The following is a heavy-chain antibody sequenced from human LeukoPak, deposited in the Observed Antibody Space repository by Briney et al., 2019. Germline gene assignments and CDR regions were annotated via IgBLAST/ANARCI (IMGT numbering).Heavy chain of an antibody. CDR1: YESLSDYH. V-gene: IGHV4-34*01. J-gene: IGHJ4*02. D-gene: IGHD1-7*01. Sequence: KPSETLSLTCDFYYESLSDYHFSWIRQPPGKGLGWTGEINHSGSTNYNPSLKSRVSISLDTSKSQFSLKLSSMTAADTAVYYCARELKVGNTGYYFDYWGQGTLVTVSS. CDR3: ARELKVGNTGYYFDY. CDR2: INHSGST.